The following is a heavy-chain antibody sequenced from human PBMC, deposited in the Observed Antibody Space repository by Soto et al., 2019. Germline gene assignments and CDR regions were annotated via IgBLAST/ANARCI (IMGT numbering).Heavy chain of an antibody. J-gene: IGHJ5*02. D-gene: IGHD1-26*01. V-gene: IGHV3-11*01. CDR1: GFTFSDYY. CDR2: ISSSGSTI. CDR3: ARGRYPNWFDP. Sequence: GGSLRLSCAASGFTFSDYYMSWIRQAPGKGLEWVSYISSSGSTIYYADPVKGRFTISRDKAKNSLYLQMNSLGAEDTAVYYCARGRYPNWFDPWGQGTLVTVSS.